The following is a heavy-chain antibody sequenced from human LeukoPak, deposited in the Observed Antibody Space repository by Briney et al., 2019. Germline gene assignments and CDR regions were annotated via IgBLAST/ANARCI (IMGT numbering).Heavy chain of an antibody. Sequence: SETLSLTCTVSGGSISSYYWSWIRQPAGKGLEWIGRIYTSGSTNYNPSLKSRVTMSVDTSKNQFSLKLSSVTAADTAVYYCARDEADFWSGHPLLSWGQGTLVTVSS. J-gene: IGHJ4*02. V-gene: IGHV4-4*07. CDR1: GGSISSYY. CDR2: IYTSGST. D-gene: IGHD3-3*01. CDR3: ARDEADFWSGHPLLS.